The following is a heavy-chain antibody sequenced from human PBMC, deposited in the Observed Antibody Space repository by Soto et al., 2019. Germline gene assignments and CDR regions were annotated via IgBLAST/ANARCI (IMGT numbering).Heavy chain of an antibody. Sequence: EVQLLESGGGLVQPGGSLRLSCAVSGFTFSSYAMTRVRQAPGKGLEWVSSVSSSGGSIYYADSVKGRFTISRDNSKNTLYLQMNSLRAEDTAVYYCAIGHTRGPFDFWGQGTLATVSS. D-gene: IGHD2-8*02. CDR1: GFTFSSYA. J-gene: IGHJ4*02. CDR2: VSSSGGSI. CDR3: AIGHTRGPFDF. V-gene: IGHV3-23*01.